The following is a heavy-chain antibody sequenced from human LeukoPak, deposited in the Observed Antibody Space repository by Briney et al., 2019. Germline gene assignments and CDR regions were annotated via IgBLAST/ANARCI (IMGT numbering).Heavy chain of an antibody. CDR3: ARDDNWVFDS. J-gene: IGHJ4*02. CDR1: GFTFTSYS. Sequence: AGSLRLSCAASGFTFTSYSMNWVRQAPGKGLEWVSYIRSSSSIISYADSVKGRFTISSDNAKNSLYLQMNSLRDEDTAVYYCARDDNWVFDSWGQGTLVTVSS. D-gene: IGHD3-16*01. CDR2: IRSSSSII. V-gene: IGHV3-48*02.